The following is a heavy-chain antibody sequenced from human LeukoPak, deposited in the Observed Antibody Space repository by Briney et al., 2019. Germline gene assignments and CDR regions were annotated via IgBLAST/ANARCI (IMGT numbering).Heavy chain of an antibody. CDR2: IDYSGNT. CDR1: GGSISSYY. CDR3: VRRGSSSYWYFDL. J-gene: IGHJ2*01. Sequence: PSETLSLTCTVSGGSISSYYWSWLRQPPGKGLEWIGNIDYSGNTNYNPSLKSRVTISVDTSKNQFSLKLTSVTAADTALYYCVRRGSSSYWYFDLWGRGTLVTVSS. D-gene: IGHD6-13*01. V-gene: IGHV4-59*08.